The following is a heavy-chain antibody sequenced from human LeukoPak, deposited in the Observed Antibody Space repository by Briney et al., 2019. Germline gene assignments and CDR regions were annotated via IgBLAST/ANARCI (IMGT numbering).Heavy chain of an antibody. J-gene: IGHJ4*02. Sequence: GGSLRLSCSASGFTFSSYAMHWVRQAPGKGLEYVSSVSTSGGSTYYADSVKGRFSISRDNAKNTLYLQMSSLRPEDTAVYYCVKCVSPVGYSSGYYYDHWGQGTLVTASS. CDR2: VSTSGGST. D-gene: IGHD3-22*01. CDR3: VKCVSPVGYSSGYYYDH. CDR1: GFTFSSYA. V-gene: IGHV3-64D*09.